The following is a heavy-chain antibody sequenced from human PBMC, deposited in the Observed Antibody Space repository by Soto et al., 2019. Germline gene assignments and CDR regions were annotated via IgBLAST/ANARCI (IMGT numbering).Heavy chain of an antibody. V-gene: IGHV3-30*04. CDR2: ITRDGYNK. CDR3: TKSSGGSSSVGMDY. D-gene: IGHD6-6*01. CDR1: GVIFKNYA. Sequence: PGGSLRLSCAVSGVIFKNYALNWVRQAPGKGLEWVASITRDGYNKYYADSVKGRFTISRDNSKNTLSLQMTALRVEDSSVYYCTKSSGGSSSVGMDYWGPGTLVTVSS. J-gene: IGHJ4*02.